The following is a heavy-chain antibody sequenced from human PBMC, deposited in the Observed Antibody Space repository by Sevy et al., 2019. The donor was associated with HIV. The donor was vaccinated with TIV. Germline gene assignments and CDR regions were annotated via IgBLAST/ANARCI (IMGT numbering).Heavy chain of an antibody. D-gene: IGHD3-16*01. CDR1: GGSIRSVNW. V-gene: IGHV4-4*02. CDR2: IYHSGSS. J-gene: IGHJ5*02. CDR3: ARGGETPRGFDP. Sequence: SETLSLTCTASGGSIRSVNWWHWVRQPPGKGLEWIGEIYHSGSSNYNPSLKSRVTISVDNSKNQFSLKLSSVTAADTAVYYCARGGETPRGFDPWGQGTLVTVSS.